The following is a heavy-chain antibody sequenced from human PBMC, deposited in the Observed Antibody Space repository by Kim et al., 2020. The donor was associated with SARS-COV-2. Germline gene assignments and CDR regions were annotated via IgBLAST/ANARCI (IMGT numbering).Heavy chain of an antibody. Sequence: SVKVSCKASGGTFSSYAISWVRQAPGQGLEWMGGIIPIFGTANYAQKFQGRVTITADESTSTAYMELSSLRSEDTAVYYCARAMAYCGGDCYSPELDYWGQGTLVTASS. D-gene: IGHD2-21*01. CDR3: ARAMAYCGGDCYSPELDY. J-gene: IGHJ4*02. V-gene: IGHV1-69*13. CDR1: GGTFSSYA. CDR2: IIPIFGTA.